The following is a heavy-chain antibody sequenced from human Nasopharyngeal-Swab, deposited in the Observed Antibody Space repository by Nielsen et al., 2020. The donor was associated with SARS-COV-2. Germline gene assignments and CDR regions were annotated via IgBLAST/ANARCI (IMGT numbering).Heavy chain of an antibody. D-gene: IGHD3-9*01. V-gene: IGHV1-69*13. CDR1: GGTFSSYA. CDR2: IIPIFGTA. CDR3: ASGNYDILTGYYEEPYYFDY. Sequence: LVKVSCKASGGTFSSYAISWVRQAPGQGLEWMGGIIPIFGTANYAQKFQGRVTITADESTSTAYMELSSLRSEDTAVYYCASGNYDILTGYYEEPYYFDYWGQGTLVTVSS. J-gene: IGHJ4*02.